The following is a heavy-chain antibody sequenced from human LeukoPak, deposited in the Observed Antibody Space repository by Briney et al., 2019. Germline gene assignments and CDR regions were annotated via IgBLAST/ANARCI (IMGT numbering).Heavy chain of an antibody. CDR1: GFSLSPSGVG. J-gene: IGHJ4*02. Sequence: SGPTLVKPTQTLTLTCTYSGFSLSPSGVGVGWIRQPPGKALEWLALIYWDDDKRYSPSLKSRLTISKDTSKNQVVLTMTNMDPVDTATYYSAHLPDDSGYDCWGQGTLVTVSS. V-gene: IGHV2-5*02. CDR3: AHLPDDSGYDC. D-gene: IGHD5-12*01. CDR2: IYWDDDK.